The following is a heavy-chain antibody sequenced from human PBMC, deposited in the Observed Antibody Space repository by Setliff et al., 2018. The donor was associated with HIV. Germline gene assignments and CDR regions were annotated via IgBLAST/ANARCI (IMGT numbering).Heavy chain of an antibody. J-gene: IGHJ4*02. CDR1: GGSVSSSNW. D-gene: IGHD3-16*01. CDR2: ISQSGST. CDR3: ARRPPYWGFDF. Sequence: SETLSLTCAVSGGSVSSSNWWSWVRQPPGKGLEWIGEISQSGSTNYNPSLKSRVTISVDKSKNQFSLKLRSVTAADTAVYYCARRPPYWGFDFWGQGTLVTVSS. V-gene: IGHV4-4*02.